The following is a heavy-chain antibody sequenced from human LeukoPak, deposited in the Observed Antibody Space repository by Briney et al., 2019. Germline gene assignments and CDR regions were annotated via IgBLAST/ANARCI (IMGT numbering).Heavy chain of an antibody. D-gene: IGHD6-19*01. CDR1: GDCTSDYY. V-gene: IGHV4-4*07. CDR3: ARERSSGLAL. Sequence: TPSETLSLTCTVPGDCTSDYYWSWIRQPAEKGLEWIGRIYSSGSANYNPSLKSRVTMSLDTSKKQFYLQMNSVTAADTAKYYCARERSSGLALWGQGALVTVSS. J-gene: IGHJ5*02. CDR2: IYSSGSA.